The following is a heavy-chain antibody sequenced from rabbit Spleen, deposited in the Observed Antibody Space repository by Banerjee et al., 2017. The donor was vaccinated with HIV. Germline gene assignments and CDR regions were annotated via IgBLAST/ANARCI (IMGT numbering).Heavy chain of an antibody. CDR3: ARDTGSSFSSYGMDL. Sequence: QSLEESGGGLVQPEGSLTLTCKAAGFDFSSSYYMCWVRQAPGKGPEWIACIYNGDGSTYYASWVNGRFTISKTSSTTVTLQMTSLTAADTATYFCARDTGSSFSSYGMDLWGPGTLVTVS. CDR1: GFDFSSSYY. J-gene: IGHJ6*01. V-gene: IGHV1S40*01. CDR2: IYNGDGST. D-gene: IGHD8-1*01.